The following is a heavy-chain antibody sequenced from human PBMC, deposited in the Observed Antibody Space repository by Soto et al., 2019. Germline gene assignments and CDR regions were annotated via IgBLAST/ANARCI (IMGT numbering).Heavy chain of an antibody. CDR1: GFTFSSYA. CDR2: ISGSGGST. J-gene: IGHJ4*02. Sequence: EVQLLESGGGLVQPGGSLRLSCAASGFTFSSYAMSWVRQAPGKGLEWVSAISGSGGSTYYADSVKGRFTISRDNSKNTLYQQMISLRAEDTAVYDGEKQREYSSRRAVAGTVEYWGQGTLVTVSS. D-gene: IGHD6-19*01. V-gene: IGHV3-23*01. CDR3: EKQREYSSRRAVAGTVEY.